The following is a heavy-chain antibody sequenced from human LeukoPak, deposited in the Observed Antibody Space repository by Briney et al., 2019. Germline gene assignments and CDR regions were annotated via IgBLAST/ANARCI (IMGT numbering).Heavy chain of an antibody. CDR1: GGSFRSYY. Sequence: PSETLSLTCGVYGGSFRSYYWNWIRQPPGKGLEWIGEINHSGSTNYNPALKSRVTMSVDTSKKQFSLKLSSVTAADTAVYYCASQHCTSPTCYASFDYWGQGALVTVSS. D-gene: IGHD2-2*01. J-gene: IGHJ4*02. V-gene: IGHV4-34*01. CDR3: ASQHCTSPTCYASFDY. CDR2: INHSGST.